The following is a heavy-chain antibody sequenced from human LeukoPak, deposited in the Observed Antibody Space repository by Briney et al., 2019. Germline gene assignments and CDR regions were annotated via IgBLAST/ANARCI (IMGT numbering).Heavy chain of an antibody. Sequence: GGSPRLSCAASGFTFSSYVMHWVRQAPGKGLEWVAIISYDGSNEYYADSVKGRFTISRDNSKNTLYLQMNSLRAEDTAVYYCARQYCSSTSCPEYYYYYYYMDVWGKGTTVTVSS. CDR2: ISYDGSNE. J-gene: IGHJ6*03. D-gene: IGHD2-2*01. CDR3: ARQYCSSTSCPEYYYYYYYMDV. V-gene: IGHV3-30*04. CDR1: GFTFSSYV.